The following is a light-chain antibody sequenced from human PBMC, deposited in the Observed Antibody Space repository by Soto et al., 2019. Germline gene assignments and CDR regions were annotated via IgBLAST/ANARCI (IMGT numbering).Light chain of an antibody. CDR1: SSDVGGYNY. Sequence: QSVLTQPASVSGSPGQSITISCTGTSSDVGGYNYVSWYQHHPGKAPKLMIYEVTNRPSGVSSRFSGSKSGNRASLTISGLLAEDEADYYCSSYTSSSTLDYVFGTGTKATVL. CDR3: SSYTSSSTLDYV. CDR2: EVT. V-gene: IGLV2-14*01. J-gene: IGLJ1*01.